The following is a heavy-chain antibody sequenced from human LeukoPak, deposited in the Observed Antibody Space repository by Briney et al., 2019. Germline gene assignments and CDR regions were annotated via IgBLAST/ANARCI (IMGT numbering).Heavy chain of an antibody. CDR1: GGSISSYF. J-gene: IGHJ4*02. Sequence: KPSETLSLTCTVSGGSISSYFWSWFRQPPGKGLVWIGYLSYSGSTNYNPSLKSRITISLDTSKNQFSLMLSSVTAADTAVYYCARRRERRRTDRFDYFDYWGQGALVAVSS. CDR3: ARRRERRRTDRFDYFDY. D-gene: IGHD1-26*01. V-gene: IGHV4-59*08. CDR2: LSYSGST.